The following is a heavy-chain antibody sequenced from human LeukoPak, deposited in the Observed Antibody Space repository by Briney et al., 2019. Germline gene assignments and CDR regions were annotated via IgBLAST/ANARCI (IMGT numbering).Heavy chain of an antibody. CDR3: ARDMAGRSRPPFDY. D-gene: IGHD6-19*01. V-gene: IGHV3-21*01. CDR2: IDGSSRYI. Sequence: GGSLRLACAASGFTLSGYTINWVRQAPGEGLEWVSSIDGSSRYIYYADSVRGRFTISRDNAKNSLHLQMNSLRVEDTGVYFCARDMAGRSRPPFDYWGQGTLVTVSS. CDR1: GFTLSGYT. J-gene: IGHJ4*02.